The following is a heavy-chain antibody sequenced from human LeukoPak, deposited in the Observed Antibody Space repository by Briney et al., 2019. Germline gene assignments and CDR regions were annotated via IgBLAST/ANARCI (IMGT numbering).Heavy chain of an antibody. Sequence: ASVKVSCKASGYTFTSYGISWVRQAPGQGLEWMGWISAYNGNTNYAQKLQGRVTMTTDTSTSTAYMELRSLRSDDTAVYYRVRVIREYLSYGSYYFDYWGQGTLVTVSS. CDR2: ISAYNGNT. CDR3: VRVIREYLSYGSYYFDY. J-gene: IGHJ4*02. CDR1: GYTFTSYG. D-gene: IGHD3-10*01. V-gene: IGHV1-18*01.